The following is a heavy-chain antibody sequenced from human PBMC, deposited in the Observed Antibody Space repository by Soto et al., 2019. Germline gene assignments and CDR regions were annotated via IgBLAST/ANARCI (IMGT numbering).Heavy chain of an antibody. J-gene: IGHJ6*02. CDR1: GGSFSGYY. D-gene: IGHD6-19*01. V-gene: IGHV4-34*01. CDR3: ARGVAGTNESAGGVYYYYGMDV. Sequence: PSETLSLTCAVYGGSFSGYYWSWIRQPPGKGLEWIGEINHSGSTNYNPSLKSRVTISVDTSKNQFSLKLSSVTAADTAVYYCARGVAGTNESAGGVYYYYGMDVWGQGTTVTVSS. CDR2: INHSGST.